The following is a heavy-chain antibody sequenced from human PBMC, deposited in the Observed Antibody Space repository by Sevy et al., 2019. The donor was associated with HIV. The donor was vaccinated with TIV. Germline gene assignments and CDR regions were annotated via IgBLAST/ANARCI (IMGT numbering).Heavy chain of an antibody. D-gene: IGHD1-7*01. CDR3: ARAERNRNYAHY. CDR1: GYTFTGYY. Sequence: ASVKVSCKASGYTFTGYYMHWVRQAPGQGLEWMGRINPNSGGTNYAQKFQGRVTMTRDTSISTAYMELSRLRSDDTAVYYCARAERNRNYAHYWGQGTLVTVSS. J-gene: IGHJ4*02. V-gene: IGHV1-2*06. CDR2: INPNSGGT.